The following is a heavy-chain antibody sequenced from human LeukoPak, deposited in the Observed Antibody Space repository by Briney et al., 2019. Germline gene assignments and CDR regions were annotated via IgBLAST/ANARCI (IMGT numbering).Heavy chain of an antibody. Sequence: GGSLRLSCEASGFTFSSIIMNWVRQAPGKGLEWVSSISPDGETTYHADSVKGRFTTSRDNAKSSLYLQMNSLRAEDTALYYCTRDLPVPSLVRGIIIYGLIDYWGQGTLVTVSS. D-gene: IGHD3-10*01. J-gene: IGHJ4*02. V-gene: IGHV3-21*06. CDR2: ISPDGETT. CDR1: GFTFSSII. CDR3: TRDLPVPSLVRGIIIYGLIDY.